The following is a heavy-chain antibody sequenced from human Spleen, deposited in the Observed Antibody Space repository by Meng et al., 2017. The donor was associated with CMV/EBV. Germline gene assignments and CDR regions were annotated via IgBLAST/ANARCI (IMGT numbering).Heavy chain of an antibody. Sequence: VSRGSVSSGNYHWRWIRQPPGKRLEWIGYIYYSGTIDYNPSLRGRVTMSLDTSKNQFSLMVSSVNAADTAVYYCATFPWRTSHFDYWGQGILVTVSS. V-gene: IGHV4-61*01. CDR2: IYYSGTI. CDR1: RGSVSSGNYH. J-gene: IGHJ4*02. D-gene: IGHD1-14*01. CDR3: ATFPWRTSHFDY.